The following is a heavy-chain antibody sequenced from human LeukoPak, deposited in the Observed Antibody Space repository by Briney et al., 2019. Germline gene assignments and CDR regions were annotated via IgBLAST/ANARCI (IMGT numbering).Heavy chain of an antibody. V-gene: IGHV3-23*01. J-gene: IGHJ3*02. CDR3: AKDLSYGDYGNDAFDI. CDR2: ISGSGGTT. D-gene: IGHD4-17*01. Sequence: GGSLRLSCAASGFTFSSYDKSWVRQAPGKGLEWVSVISGSGGTTYYADSVKGRFTISRDNSKNTLYLQMNSLRAEDTAVYYCAKDLSYGDYGNDAFDIWGQGTMVTVSS. CDR1: GFTFSSYD.